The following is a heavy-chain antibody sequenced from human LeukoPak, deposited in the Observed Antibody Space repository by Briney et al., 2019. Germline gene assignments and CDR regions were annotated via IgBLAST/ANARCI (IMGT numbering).Heavy chain of an antibody. CDR2: MNPNSGNT. Sequence: ASVKVSCKASGYTFTSYDINWVRQATGQGLEGMGWMNPNSGNTGYAQKFQGRVTINRNTSISTDYMELSSLRSEDTAVYYCARVGYDFWSGYYTPLDYWGQGTPVTVSS. CDR3: ARVGYDFWSGYYTPLDY. V-gene: IGHV1-8*03. CDR1: GYTFTSYD. D-gene: IGHD3-3*01. J-gene: IGHJ4*02.